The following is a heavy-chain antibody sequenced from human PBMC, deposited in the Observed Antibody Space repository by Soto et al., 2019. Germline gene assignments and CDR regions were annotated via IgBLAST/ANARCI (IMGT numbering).Heavy chain of an antibody. CDR1: GYNFTSYW. CDR2: IDPTDSFT. CDR3: ARRGDDFWSGLDV. D-gene: IGHD3-3*01. V-gene: IGHV5-10-1*01. Sequence: GESLKISCKGSGYNFTSYWIIWVRQMPGKGLEWMGNIDPTDSFTNYSPSFQGHVTISTDKSMSTAYLQWGTLKASDTAMYYCARRGDDFWSGLDVWGLGTTGTVS. J-gene: IGHJ6*02.